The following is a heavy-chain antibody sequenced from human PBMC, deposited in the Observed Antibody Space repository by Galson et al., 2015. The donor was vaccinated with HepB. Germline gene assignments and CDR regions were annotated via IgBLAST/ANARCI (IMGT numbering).Heavy chain of an antibody. D-gene: IGHD1-1*01. V-gene: IGHV3-23*01. J-gene: IGHJ4*02. CDR3: AKGTTDIDS. Sequence: SLRLSCAASGFSVRNYGMTWVRQAPGKGLECVSAIGVSAGNTDYADSAKGRFTISRDNSKNTLYPQMNSLRVEDTALYYCAKGTTDIDSWGQGTQVTVSS. CDR2: IGVSAGNT. CDR1: GFSVRNYG.